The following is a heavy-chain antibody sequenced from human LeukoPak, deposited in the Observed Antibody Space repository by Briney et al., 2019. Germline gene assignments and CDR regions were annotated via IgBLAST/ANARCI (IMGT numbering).Heavy chain of an antibody. Sequence: GGSLRLSCAASGFTFDDYGMNWVRQAPGKGLEWVSGLNWNGGGTGYADSVKGRFTISRDNAKNSLYLQMNSLRAEDTALYHCARGRGGSSGYYYFDYWGQGSLVTVSS. CDR2: LNWNGGGT. D-gene: IGHD3-22*01. CDR1: GFTFDDYG. CDR3: ARGRGGSSGYYYFDY. V-gene: IGHV3-20*01. J-gene: IGHJ4*02.